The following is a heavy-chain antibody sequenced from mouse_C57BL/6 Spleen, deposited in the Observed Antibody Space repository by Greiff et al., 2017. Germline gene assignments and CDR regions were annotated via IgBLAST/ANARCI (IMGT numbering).Heavy chain of an antibody. Sequence: EVQLVESGEGLVKPGGSLKLSCAASGFTFSSYAMSWVRQTPEKRLEWVAYISSGGDYIYYADTVKGRFTISRDNARNTQYLQMSSLKSENTAMYYCTRDRYYGSSYNYFDYWGQGTTLTVSS. J-gene: IGHJ2*01. CDR3: TRDRYYGSSYNYFDY. V-gene: IGHV5-9-1*02. D-gene: IGHD1-1*01. CDR1: GFTFSSYA. CDR2: ISSGGDYI.